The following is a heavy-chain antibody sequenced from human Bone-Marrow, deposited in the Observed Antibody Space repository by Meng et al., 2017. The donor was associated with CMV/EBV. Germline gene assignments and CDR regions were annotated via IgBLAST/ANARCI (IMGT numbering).Heavy chain of an antibody. CDR2: TYYRSKWYN. CDR3: ASVRGSSSWYEGYGWFDP. CDR1: GDSVTSNSAA. D-gene: IGHD6-13*01. V-gene: IGHV6-1*01. Sequence: SCAISGDSVTSNSAAWNWIRQSPSRGLEWLGRTYYRSKWYNDYAVSVKSRITIYPDTSKNQFSLKLSSVTATDTAVYYCASVRGSSSWYEGYGWFDPWGQGTLVTVSS. J-gene: IGHJ5*02.